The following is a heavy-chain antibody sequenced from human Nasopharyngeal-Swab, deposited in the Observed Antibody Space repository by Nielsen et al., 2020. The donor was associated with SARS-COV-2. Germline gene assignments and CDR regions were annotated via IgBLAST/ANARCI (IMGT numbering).Heavy chain of an antibody. Sequence: GSLRLSCAASGFTFSSYWMSWVRQAPGKGLEWIGEINHSGSTNYNPSLKSRVTISVDTSKNQFSLKLSSVTAADTAVYYCARDVVLLWFGELLQGRRAFDIWGQGTMVTVSS. J-gene: IGHJ3*02. CDR1: GFTFSSYW. V-gene: IGHV4-34*01. D-gene: IGHD3-10*01. CDR2: INHSGST. CDR3: ARDVVLLWFGELLQGRRAFDI.